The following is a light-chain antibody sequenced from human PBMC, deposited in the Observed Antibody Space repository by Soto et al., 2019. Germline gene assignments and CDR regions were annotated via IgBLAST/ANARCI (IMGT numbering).Light chain of an antibody. CDR1: SSDVGGYNY. Sequence: QSVLTQPRSVSGSPGQSVTISCTGTSSDVGGYNYVSWYQHHPGKAPKLIVYDVTERPSGVPDRFSGSKSGNTASLTISGLQAEDEADYYCCSYAGTSSWVFGGGTKLTVL. CDR2: DVT. J-gene: IGLJ3*02. CDR3: CSYAGTSSWV. V-gene: IGLV2-11*01.